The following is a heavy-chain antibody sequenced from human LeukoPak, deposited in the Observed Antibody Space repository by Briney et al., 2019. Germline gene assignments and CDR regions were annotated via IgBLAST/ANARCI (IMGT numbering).Heavy chain of an antibody. CDR2: ISGSGGST. J-gene: IGHJ5*01. CDR3: VKLSLTAAGRGKTWFDL. V-gene: IGHV3-23*01. D-gene: IGHD6-13*01. CDR1: GFSLSSYG. Sequence: PGGSQRLSCVGSGFSLSSYGMSWVRQAPGKGLEWVSSISGSGGSTYFADSVKGRFNISRDNAKNTVYLQMNSLRVGDTAIYYCVKLSLTAAGRGKTWFDLWGQGTLVSVSS.